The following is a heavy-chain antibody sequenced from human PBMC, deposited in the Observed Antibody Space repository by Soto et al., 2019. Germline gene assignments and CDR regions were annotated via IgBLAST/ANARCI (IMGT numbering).Heavy chain of an antibody. D-gene: IGHD2-21*02. V-gene: IGHV3-33*01. CDR2: IWYDGTNK. J-gene: IGHJ4*02. CDR1: GFTFSSYG. CDR3: ASDGCGGDCYRIDS. Sequence: QVQLVESGGGVVQPGSSLRLSCAASGFTFSSYGMHWVRQAPGKGLEWVAVIWYDGTNKYYTDSVKGRFTISRDNSKNTLYLQMNSLRAEDTAVYYCASDGCGGDCYRIDSWGQGTLVTVSS.